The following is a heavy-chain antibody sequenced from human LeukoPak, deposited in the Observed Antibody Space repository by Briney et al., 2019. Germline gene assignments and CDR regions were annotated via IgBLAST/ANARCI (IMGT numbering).Heavy chain of an antibody. CDR2: IYYSGST. V-gene: IGHV4-59*01. Sequence: SETLSLTCTVSGGSISSYYWSWIRQPPGKGLEWLGYIYYSGSTNYNPSLKSRVTISVDTSKNQFSLKLSSVTAADTAVYYCARGDSGYDKYYFDYWGQGTLVTVSS. CDR1: GGSISSYY. CDR3: ARGDSGYDKYYFDY. D-gene: IGHD5-12*01. J-gene: IGHJ4*02.